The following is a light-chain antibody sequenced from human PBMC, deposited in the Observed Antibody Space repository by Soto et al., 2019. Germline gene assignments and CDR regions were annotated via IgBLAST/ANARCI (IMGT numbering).Light chain of an antibody. CDR2: GAS. CDR1: RGVSANY. CDR3: QQYGSSPRT. J-gene: IGKJ1*01. Sequence: ENLLTQSPGTLSLSPGEGATLSCRASRGVSANYLAWYQQKPGQAPTLLIYGASIRAAGIPDRFSGSGSGTDFTLTIRRLEPQDFVVYYCQQYGSSPRTFGQGTKVEIK. V-gene: IGKV3-20*01.